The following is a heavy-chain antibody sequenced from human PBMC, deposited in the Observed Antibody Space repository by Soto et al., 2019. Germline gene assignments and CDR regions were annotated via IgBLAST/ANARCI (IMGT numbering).Heavy chain of an antibody. CDR3: ARVGPWVPYYYDSSPYTFENWFDP. J-gene: IGHJ5*02. D-gene: IGHD3-22*01. CDR2: INHSGST. CDR1: GGSFSGYY. V-gene: IGHV4-34*01. Sequence: SETLSLTCAVYGGSFSGYYWSWIRQPPGKGLEWIGEINHSGSTNYNPSLKSRVTLSIDMTNNHVSLILNSVTAADTAVYYCARVGPWVPYYYDSSPYTFENWFDPWGQGTLVTVSS.